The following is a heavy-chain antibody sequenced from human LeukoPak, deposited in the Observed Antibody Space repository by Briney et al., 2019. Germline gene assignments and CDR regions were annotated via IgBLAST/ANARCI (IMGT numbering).Heavy chain of an antibody. D-gene: IGHD3/OR15-3a*01. CDR1: GGSISSYY. V-gene: IGHV4-59*01. CDR2: IYYSGST. Sequence: SETLSLTCTVSGGSISSYYWSWIRQPPGKGLEWIGYIYYSGSTNYNPPLKSRVTISVDTSKNQFSLKLSSVTAADTAVYYCARNRLWTAFDIWGQGTMVTVSS. J-gene: IGHJ3*02. CDR3: ARNRLWTAFDI.